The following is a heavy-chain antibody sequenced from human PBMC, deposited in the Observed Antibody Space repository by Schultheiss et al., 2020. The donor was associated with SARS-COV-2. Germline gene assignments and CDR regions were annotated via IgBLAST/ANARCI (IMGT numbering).Heavy chain of an antibody. V-gene: IGHV3-NL1*01. CDR1: GFTFSSYG. CDR2: IYSGGST. CDR3: AKDRGYGGPFDY. Sequence: GGSLRLFCAASGFTFSSYGMHWVRQAPGKGLEWVSVIYSGGSTYYADSVKGRFTISRDNSKNTLHLQMNSLRAEDTAVYYCAKDRGYGGPFDYWGQGTLVTVSS. J-gene: IGHJ4*02. D-gene: IGHD4-23*01.